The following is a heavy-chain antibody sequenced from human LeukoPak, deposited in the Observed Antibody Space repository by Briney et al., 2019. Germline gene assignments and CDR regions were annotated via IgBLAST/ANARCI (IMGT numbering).Heavy chain of an antibody. CDR2: ISSDGSSK. CDR3: ARSLEKATIRTSLDY. J-gene: IGHJ4*02. V-gene: IGHV3-30-3*01. D-gene: IGHD5-24*01. CDR1: GFTFSSYP. Sequence: GRSLRLSCAASGFTFSSYPMHWVRQAPGKGLEWVAVISSDGSSKYYADSVKVRFTISRDNSKNTLYLQMNSLRAEDTAVYYCARSLEKATIRTSLDYWGQGTLVAVSS.